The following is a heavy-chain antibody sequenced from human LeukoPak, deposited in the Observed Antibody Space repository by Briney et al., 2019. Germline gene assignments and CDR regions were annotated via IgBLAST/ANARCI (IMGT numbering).Heavy chain of an antibody. V-gene: IGHV3-74*01. Sequence: GGSLRLSCTASGFTFSSYWMHWGRQTQEKGLVWVSRINEDGSGTDYADSVRGRFTISRDNAKNTLYLQMHSLRAEDTALYYCARDLRGIHDYWGQGILVTVSS. J-gene: IGHJ4*02. CDR1: GFTFSSYW. CDR3: ARDLRGIHDY. D-gene: IGHD3-16*01. CDR2: INEDGSGT.